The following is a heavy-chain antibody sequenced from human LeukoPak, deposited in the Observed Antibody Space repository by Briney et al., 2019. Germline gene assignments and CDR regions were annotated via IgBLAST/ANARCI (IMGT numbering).Heavy chain of an antibody. CDR1: GFTVSSNY. J-gene: IGHJ1*01. V-gene: IGHV3-7*01. D-gene: IGHD1-26*01. CDR2: VKQDGSEK. Sequence: GGSLRLSCAASGFTVSSNYMSWVRQAPGKGLEWVANVKQDGSEKYYVDSVKGRFTISRDNAKNSQYLQMNSLRAEDTAVYYCARERDSGNYWGDLQHWGQGTLVTVSS. CDR3: ARERDSGNYWGDLQH.